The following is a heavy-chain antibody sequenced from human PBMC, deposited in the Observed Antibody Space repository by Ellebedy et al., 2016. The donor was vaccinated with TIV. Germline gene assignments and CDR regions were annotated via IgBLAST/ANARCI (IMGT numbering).Heavy chain of an antibody. D-gene: IGHD4-17*01. CDR1: GGNFSSYI. Sequence: AASVKVSCKASGGNFSSYIITWVRQAPGQGLEWMGGITPMFGTANYAQKFQGRVTMTEDTSTDTAYMELSSLRSEDTAVYYCATAYGDYVHDAFDIWGQGTMVTVSS. J-gene: IGHJ3*02. V-gene: IGHV1-69*06. CDR3: ATAYGDYVHDAFDI. CDR2: ITPMFGTA.